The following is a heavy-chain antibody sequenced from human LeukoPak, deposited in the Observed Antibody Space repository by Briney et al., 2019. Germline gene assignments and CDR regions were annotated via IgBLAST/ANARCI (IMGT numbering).Heavy chain of an antibody. CDR3: ARREQLVPFDY. CDR1: SGSITGYY. D-gene: IGHD6-13*01. Sequence: PSGTLSLTCTVSSGSITGYYWSWIRQPPGKGLEWIGYVYATGTTNYNPSLKTRATISIDTSKNQLSLKLSSVTAADTAVYYCARREQLVPFDYWGQGTLVTVSS. V-gene: IGHV4-59*12. J-gene: IGHJ4*02. CDR2: VYATGTT.